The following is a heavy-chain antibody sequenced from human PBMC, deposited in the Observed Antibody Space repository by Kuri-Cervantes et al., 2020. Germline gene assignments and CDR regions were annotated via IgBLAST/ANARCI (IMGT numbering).Heavy chain of an antibody. V-gene: IGHV4-59*08. Sequence: SETLSLTCTVSGDSISTYFWSWIRQPPGEGLEWIGEINHSGSTNYNPSLKSRVTISVDTSKNQFSLKLSSVTAADTAVYYCARHSAVTTEFDYWGQGTLVTVSS. D-gene: IGHD4-17*01. CDR2: INHSGST. CDR1: GDSISTYF. J-gene: IGHJ4*02. CDR3: ARHSAVTTEFDY.